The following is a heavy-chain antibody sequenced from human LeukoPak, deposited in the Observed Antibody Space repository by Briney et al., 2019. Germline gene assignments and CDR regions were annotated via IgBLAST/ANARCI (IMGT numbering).Heavy chain of an antibody. CDR3: ARDVGFGYNWFDP. D-gene: IGHD3-10*01. CDR2: ISSSGSTI. Sequence: QAGGSLRLSCAASGFTFSSYEMNWVRQAPGKGLEWVSYISSSGSTIYYADSVKGRFTISRDNAKNSLYLQMNSLRAEDTAVYYCARDVGFGYNWFDPWGQGTLVTVSS. J-gene: IGHJ5*02. CDR1: GFTFSSYE. V-gene: IGHV3-48*03.